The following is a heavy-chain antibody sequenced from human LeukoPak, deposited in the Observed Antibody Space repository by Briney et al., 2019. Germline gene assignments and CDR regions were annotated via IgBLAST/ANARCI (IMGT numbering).Heavy chain of an antibody. CDR2: INRSGST. Sequence: KPSETLSLTCAVYGGSFSGYYWSWIRQPPGKGLEWIGEINRSGSTNYNPSLKSRVTISVDTSKNQFSLKLSSVTAADTAVYYCARGRYDSSSYYFDYWGQGTLVTVSS. CDR3: ARGRYDSSSYYFDY. CDR1: GGSFSGYY. D-gene: IGHD3-22*01. V-gene: IGHV4-34*01. J-gene: IGHJ4*02.